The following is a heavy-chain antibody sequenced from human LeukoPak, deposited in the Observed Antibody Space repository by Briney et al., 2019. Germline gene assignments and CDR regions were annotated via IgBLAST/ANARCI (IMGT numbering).Heavy chain of an antibody. CDR2: ISNSSSYI. CDR3: ARDKWELADAFDI. D-gene: IGHD1-26*01. V-gene: IGHV3-21*01. J-gene: IGHJ3*02. CDR1: GFSFSSYS. Sequence: GGSLTLSCAVSGFSFSSYSVDWVRQPPGKGLEWGSSISNSSSYIYYAASVKGRFTISRDNAKNSLYLQMNSLTAEDTAVYYCARDKWELADAFDIWGQGTMVTVSS.